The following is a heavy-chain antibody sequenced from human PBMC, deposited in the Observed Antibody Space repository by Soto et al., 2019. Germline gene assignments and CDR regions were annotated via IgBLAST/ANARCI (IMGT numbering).Heavy chain of an antibody. J-gene: IGHJ6*02. D-gene: IGHD2-2*01. CDR1: GGSISSSSYY. CDR3: ASPSAESDYYGMDV. CDR2: IYYSGST. Sequence: SETLSLTCTVSGGSISSSSYYWGWIRQPPGKGLEWIGSIYYSGSTYYNPSLKSRVTISVDTSKNQFSLKLSSVTAADTAVYYCASPSAESDYYGMDVWGQGTTVTVSS. V-gene: IGHV4-39*01.